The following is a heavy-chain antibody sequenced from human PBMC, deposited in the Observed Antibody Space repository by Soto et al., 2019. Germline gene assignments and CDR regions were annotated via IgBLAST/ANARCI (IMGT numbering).Heavy chain of an antibody. V-gene: IGHV1-18*01. J-gene: IGHJ6*02. Sequence: QVQLVQSGAEVKKPGASVKVSLKASGYIFTSYGLSWVREAPGQGIEWMGWINGYTGNTNYAQKFQGRVTMTTDTSTNTAYLDLWTLISDDTAVYYCARSWVTGKGGIDVWGQGTTVTVSS. CDR2: INGYTGNT. D-gene: IGHD3-16*01. CDR3: ARSWVTGKGGIDV. CDR1: GYIFTSYG.